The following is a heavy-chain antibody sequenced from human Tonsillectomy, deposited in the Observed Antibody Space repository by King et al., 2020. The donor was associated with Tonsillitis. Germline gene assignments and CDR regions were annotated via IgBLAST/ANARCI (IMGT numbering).Heavy chain of an antibody. CDR3: ARGGDDCSGGTCYSFDP. J-gene: IGHJ5*02. Sequence: QLVQSGAEVKKPGASVKVSCKASGYTFTRFGISWVRQAPGQGLEWMGWISASNGNTKYAEKVQGRVTMTTDTSTNTAFMELRSLTSDDTAVYYCARGGDDCSGGTCYSFDPWGQGTLVTVSS. CDR1: GYTFTRFG. CDR2: ISASNGNT. D-gene: IGHD2-15*01. V-gene: IGHV1-18*01.